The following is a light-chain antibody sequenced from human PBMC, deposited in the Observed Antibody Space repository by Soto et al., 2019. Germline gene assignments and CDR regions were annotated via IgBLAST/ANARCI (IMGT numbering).Light chain of an antibody. J-gene: IGKJ4*01. CDR2: AAS. Sequence: EIVLTQSPCTMSLSPGERATLSCRASQSVSSSYLAWYQQKPGQAPRLLIYAASSRATGIPDRFSGSGSGTELTLTISRMEPEDFAVYYCQQYGSSPLTFGGGTKVEIK. CDR3: QQYGSSPLT. CDR1: QSVSSSY. V-gene: IGKV3-20*01.